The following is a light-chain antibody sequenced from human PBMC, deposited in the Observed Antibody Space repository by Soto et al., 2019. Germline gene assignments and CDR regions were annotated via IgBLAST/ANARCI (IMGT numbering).Light chain of an antibody. CDR2: AAS. CDR1: QGISSY. V-gene: IGKV1-9*01. CDR3: QQLITYPIT. Sequence: DSQLTRSPGFLSAAVGGIVTITYRASQGISSYLAWHQQKPGKAPKLLIYAASTLQSGVPLRFSGSGSATSFPLTISRLQPQDFATYYCQQLITYPITFGQGTRLEI. J-gene: IGKJ5*01.